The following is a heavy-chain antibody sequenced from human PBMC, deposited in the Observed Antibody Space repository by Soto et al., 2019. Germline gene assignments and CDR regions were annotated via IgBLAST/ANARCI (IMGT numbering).Heavy chain of an antibody. J-gene: IGHJ4*02. CDR3: ARAPPLRFLEWPHYFDY. D-gene: IGHD3-3*01. V-gene: IGHV1-69*13. Sequence: SVKVSCKASGGTFSSYAISWVRQAPGQGLEWMGGIIPIFGTANYAQKFQGRVTITADESTSTAYMELSSLRSEDTAVYYCARAPPLRFLEWPHYFDYWGQGTLVTVSS. CDR2: IIPIFGTA. CDR1: GGTFSSYA.